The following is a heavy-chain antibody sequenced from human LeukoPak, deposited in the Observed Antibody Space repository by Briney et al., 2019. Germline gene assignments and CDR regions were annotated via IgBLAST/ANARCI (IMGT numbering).Heavy chain of an antibody. V-gene: IGHV4-59*12. CDR3: ARGMGYCSSTSCYIGN. J-gene: IGHJ4*02. CDR1: GGSISSYY. CDR2: IYYSGST. D-gene: IGHD2-2*02. Sequence: SETLSLTCTVSGGSISSYYWSWIRQPPGKGLEWIGYIYYSGSTNYNPSLKSRVTTSVDTSKNQFSLKLSSVTAADTAVYYCARGMGYCSSTSCYIGNWGQGTLVTVSS.